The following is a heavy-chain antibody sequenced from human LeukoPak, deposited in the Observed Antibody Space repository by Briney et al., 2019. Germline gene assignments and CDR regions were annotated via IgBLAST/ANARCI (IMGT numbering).Heavy chain of an antibody. CDR2: ISWNSGSI. J-gene: IGHJ3*02. CDR1: GFTFDDYA. D-gene: IGHD6-19*01. V-gene: IGHV3-9*03. CDR3: AKSESSGWPIDAFDI. Sequence: PGGSLRLSCAASGFTFDDYAMHWVRQAPGKGPEWVSGISWNSGSIGYADSVKGRFTISRDNAKNSLYLQMSSLRAEDMALYYCAKSESSGWPIDAFDIWGQGTMVTVSS.